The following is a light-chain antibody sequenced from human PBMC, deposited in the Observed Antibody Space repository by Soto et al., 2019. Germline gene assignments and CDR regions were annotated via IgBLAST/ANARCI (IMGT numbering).Light chain of an antibody. V-gene: IGKV1-5*03. CDR3: HHYNNYVWT. CDR2: KAS. CDR1: QSISTS. Sequence: IEMTQSPSTLSSSVGDRVTITCRARQSISTSLAWYQQKPGKAPKLLNYKASILESGVPARFSGSGSGTDFTLNINSMQPEDFATYYCHHYNNYVWTFGQGTKVEIK. J-gene: IGKJ1*01.